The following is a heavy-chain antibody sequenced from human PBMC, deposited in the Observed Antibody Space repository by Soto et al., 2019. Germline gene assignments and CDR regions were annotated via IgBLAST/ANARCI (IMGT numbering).Heavy chain of an antibody. Sequence: PGGSLRLSCAASGFTFSSYGMHWVRQAPGKGLEWVAVISYDGSNKYYADSVKGRFTISRDNSKNTLYLQMNSLRAEDTAVYYCAKANGVLWSYGMDVWGQGTTVTVSS. D-gene: IGHD5-18*01. CDR2: ISYDGSNK. CDR1: GFTFSSYG. CDR3: AKANGVLWSYGMDV. V-gene: IGHV3-30*18. J-gene: IGHJ6*02.